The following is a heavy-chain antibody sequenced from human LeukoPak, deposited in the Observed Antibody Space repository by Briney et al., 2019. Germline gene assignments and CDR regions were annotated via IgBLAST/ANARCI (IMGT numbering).Heavy chain of an antibody. Sequence: GGSLRLSCAASGFTFSNYGMNWVRQAPGKGLEWVSAISGSGHNTYYADSVKGRFTISRDNSKNTLYLQMNSLRAEDTAVYYCAKVYVWNEYYFDYWGQGTLVTVSS. D-gene: IGHD1-1*01. V-gene: IGHV3-23*01. CDR3: AKVYVWNEYYFDY. J-gene: IGHJ4*02. CDR2: ISGSGHNT. CDR1: GFTFSNYG.